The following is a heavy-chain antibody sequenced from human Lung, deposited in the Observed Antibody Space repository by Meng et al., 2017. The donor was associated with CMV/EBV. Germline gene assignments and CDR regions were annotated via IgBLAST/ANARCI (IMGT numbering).Heavy chain of an antibody. CDR2: ISSYNCNK. V-gene: IGHV1-18*01. CDR3: ARFYCSSTSCPHVLFDY. J-gene: IGHJ4*02. D-gene: IGHD2-2*01. Sequence: QVQLVQSGAEGEDPWASVIVACASFGVIFTSYAISWVRLAPGQGLQYMGWISSYNCNKNYAQELQGRVTMTTDTSTSSAYMELRSLRFDDTAVYYCARFYCSSTSCPHVLFDYWGQGTLVTVSS. CDR1: GVIFTSYA.